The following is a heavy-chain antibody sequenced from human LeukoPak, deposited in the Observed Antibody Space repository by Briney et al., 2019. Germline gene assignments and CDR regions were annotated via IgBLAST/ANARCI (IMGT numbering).Heavy chain of an antibody. J-gene: IGHJ3*02. D-gene: IGHD2-15*01. Sequence: GASVKVSCKASGYTFTGYYMHWVRQAPGQGLEWMGWINPNSGGTNYAQKFQGWVTMTRDTSISTAYMELSRLRSDDTAVYYCARVGVVVASDAFDIWGQGTMVTVSS. V-gene: IGHV1-2*04. CDR3: ARVGVVVASDAFDI. CDR1: GYTFTGYY. CDR2: INPNSGGT.